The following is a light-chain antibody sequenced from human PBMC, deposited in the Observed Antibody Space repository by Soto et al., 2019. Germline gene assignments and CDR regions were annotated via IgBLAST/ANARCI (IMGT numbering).Light chain of an antibody. CDR2: GNS. CDR1: SSNIGAGYD. J-gene: IGLJ2*01. Sequence: QLVLTQPPSVSGAPGQRVTISCTGSSSNIGAGYDVHWYQQLPGTAPKLLIYGNSNRPSGVPDRFSGSKSGTSASLAITGLQSEDEGDYYCQSYDSSLSGLFGGGTKLTVL. V-gene: IGLV1-40*01. CDR3: QSYDSSLSGL.